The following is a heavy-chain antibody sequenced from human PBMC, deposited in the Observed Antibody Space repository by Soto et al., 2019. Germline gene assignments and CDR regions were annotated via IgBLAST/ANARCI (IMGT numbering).Heavy chain of an antibody. Sequence: QLQLQESGSGLVKPSQTLSLTCAVSGGSISSGGYSWSWIRQPPGKGLEWIGYIYHSGSTYYNPSLKNRVTLSVDRSKNQFSLKLSSVTAADTAVYYCARGGVDYYDSSGYYFSPYYFDYWGQGTLVTVSS. V-gene: IGHV4-30-2*01. CDR2: IYHSGST. CDR1: GGSISSGGYS. J-gene: IGHJ4*02. D-gene: IGHD3-22*01. CDR3: ARGGVDYYDSSGYYFSPYYFDY.